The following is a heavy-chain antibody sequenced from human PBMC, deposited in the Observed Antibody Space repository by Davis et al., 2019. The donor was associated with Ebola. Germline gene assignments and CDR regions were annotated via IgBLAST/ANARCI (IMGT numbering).Heavy chain of an antibody. CDR1: GFTFNTYW. D-gene: IGHD1-26*01. CDR2: IKQDGGET. Sequence: GESLKISCVASGFTFNTYWMTWVRQAPGKGLEWVATIKQDGGETHYVDSVKGRFTISRDNTKNSLYLQMNGLRAEDTAVYYCAGGQWVLPEDYWGQGTLVTVSS. V-gene: IGHV3-7*01. CDR3: AGGQWVLPEDY. J-gene: IGHJ4*02.